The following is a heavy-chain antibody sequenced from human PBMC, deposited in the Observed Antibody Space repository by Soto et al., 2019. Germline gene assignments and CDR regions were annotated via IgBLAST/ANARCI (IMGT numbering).Heavy chain of an antibody. J-gene: IGHJ4*02. CDR3: ARLFIGQQLGLDY. CDR1: GDSISSYY. Sequence: SETLSLTCTVSGDSISSYYWSWIRQPPGKGLEWIGYIYYSGSTNYNPSLKSRVTISVDTPKNQFSLKASDTAMYYCARLFIGQQLGLDYWGQGALVTVSS. D-gene: IGHD6-13*01. CDR2: IYYSGST. V-gene: IGHV4-59*12.